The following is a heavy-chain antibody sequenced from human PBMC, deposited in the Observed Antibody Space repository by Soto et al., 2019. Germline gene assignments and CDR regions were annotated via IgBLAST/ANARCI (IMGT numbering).Heavy chain of an antibody. CDR2: IYYSGST. CDR3: ARTIFGEYYFDY. Sequence: SETLSLTCTVSGGPISSGGFYWSWIRQHPGKGLEWIGYIYYSGSTYYNPSLKSRVTISVDMSQNQFSLKLTSVTAADTAVYYCARTIFGEYYFDYWGQGTLVTVSS. J-gene: IGHJ4*01. V-gene: IGHV4-31*03. D-gene: IGHD3-3*01. CDR1: GGPISSGGFY.